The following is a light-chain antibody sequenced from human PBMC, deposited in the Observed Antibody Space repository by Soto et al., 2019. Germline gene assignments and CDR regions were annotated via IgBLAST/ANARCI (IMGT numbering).Light chain of an antibody. CDR3: QQYDTSPNT. J-gene: IGKJ2*01. CDR1: QSISGF. V-gene: IGKV1-5*01. Sequence: DIQMTQSPSTLSASIGGRVTITCRASQSISGFLAWYQQKPGKAPKLLVYDVSNLQSGVPSRFSGSGSGTEFTLTISSLQPDDSATYYCQQYDTSPNTFGQGTKLEIK. CDR2: DVS.